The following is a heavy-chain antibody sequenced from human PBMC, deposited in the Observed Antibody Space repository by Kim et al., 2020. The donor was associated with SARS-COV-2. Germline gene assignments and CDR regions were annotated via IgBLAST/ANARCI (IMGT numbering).Heavy chain of an antibody. CDR2: ISGGGGSI. J-gene: IGHJ5*01. D-gene: IGHD6-13*01. CDR3: AQARMGSNDNW. CDR1: GFTFSSYA. V-gene: IGHV3-23*01. Sequence: GGSLRLSCAASGFTFSSYAMNWVRQAPGKGLEWVSDISGGGGSIYYVYTVSVKGRITIYRDNSKNTLHLQMLKLRAEATAVYYCAQARMGSNDNW.